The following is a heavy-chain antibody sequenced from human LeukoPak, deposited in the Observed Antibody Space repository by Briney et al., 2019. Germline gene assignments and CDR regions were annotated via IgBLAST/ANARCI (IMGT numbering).Heavy chain of an antibody. CDR1: GYSISSGYY. J-gene: IGHJ5*02. V-gene: IGHV4-38-2*02. Sequence: SETLSLTCTVPGYSISSGYYWGLIRQPPGKGLEWIGSIYHSGSTYYNPSLKSRVTISVDTSKNQFSLKLSSVTAADTAVYYCARGSIVLRYFDWPQYFNWFDPWGQGTLVTVSS. D-gene: IGHD3-9*01. CDR2: IYHSGST. CDR3: ARGSIVLRYFDWPQYFNWFDP.